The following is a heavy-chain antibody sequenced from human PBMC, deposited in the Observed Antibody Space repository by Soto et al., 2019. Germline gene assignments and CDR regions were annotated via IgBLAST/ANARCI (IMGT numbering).Heavy chain of an antibody. D-gene: IGHD3-22*01. CDR1: GGSISSGGYY. Sequence: SETLSLTCTVSGGSISSGGYYWSWIRQHPGKGLEWIGYIYYSGSTYYNPSLKSRVTISVDTSKNQFSLKLSSVTAADTAVYYCARQHSSGYYFFDYWGQGTLVTVSS. V-gene: IGHV4-31*03. J-gene: IGHJ4*02. CDR2: IYYSGST. CDR3: ARQHSSGYYFFDY.